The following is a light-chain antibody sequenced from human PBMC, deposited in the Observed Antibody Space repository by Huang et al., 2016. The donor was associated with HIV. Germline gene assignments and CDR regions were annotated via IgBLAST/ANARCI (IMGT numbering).Light chain of an antibody. V-gene: IGKV3-20*01. CDR3: QQYGSSSLT. CDR1: QSVSSSY. CDR2: GAS. Sequence: EIVLPKSPGTLSLSPGERATPSCRASQSVSSSYLAVYQQKPGQAPRLRIYGASSRATGIPDRFSGSGSGTDFTLTISRLEPEDFAVYYCQQYGSSSLTFGGGTKVEIK. J-gene: IGKJ4*01.